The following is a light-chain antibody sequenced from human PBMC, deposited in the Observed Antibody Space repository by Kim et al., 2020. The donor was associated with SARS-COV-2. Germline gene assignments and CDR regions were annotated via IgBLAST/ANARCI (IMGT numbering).Light chain of an antibody. CDR2: KAS. V-gene: IGKV1-5*03. J-gene: IGKJ2*03. Sequence: DIQMTQSPSTLSASVGDRVTITCRASQTIHSWLAWHQQKPGKAPKLLIYKASILESGVPSRFGGSESGTEFTLTISSLQPDDFATYYCLQYNNSLYSFGQGTKLEI. CDR1: QTIHSW. CDR3: LQYNNSLYS.